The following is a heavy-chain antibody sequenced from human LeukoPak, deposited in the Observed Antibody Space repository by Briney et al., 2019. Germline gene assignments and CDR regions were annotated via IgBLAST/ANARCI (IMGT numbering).Heavy chain of an antibody. D-gene: IGHD6-19*01. V-gene: IGHV3-23*01. J-gene: IGHJ3*01. CDR1: GFTFSSYA. CDR2: ISGSGGST. CDR3: AKGTNGYSSGWTRS. Sequence: GRSLRLSCAASGFTFSSYAMSWVRQAPGQGLEWVSAISGSGGSTYYADSVKGRFTISRDNSKNTLYLQMNSLRAEDTAVYYCAKGTNGYSSGWTRSWGQGTMVTVSS.